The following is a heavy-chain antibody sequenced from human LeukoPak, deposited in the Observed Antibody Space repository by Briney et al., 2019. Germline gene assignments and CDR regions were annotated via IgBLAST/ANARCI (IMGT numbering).Heavy chain of an antibody. V-gene: IGHV4-34*01. D-gene: IGHD3-16*01. Sequence: PSETLSLTCAVYGGSFSGYYWSWIRQPPGKGLDWIGEINDSGNTNYNPSLKSRVSISVDTSKNQSSLKLSSVTAADTAVYYCARTYYDRPVDYWGQGTLVTVSS. CDR1: GGSFSGYY. CDR3: ARTYYDRPVDY. J-gene: IGHJ4*02. CDR2: INDSGNT.